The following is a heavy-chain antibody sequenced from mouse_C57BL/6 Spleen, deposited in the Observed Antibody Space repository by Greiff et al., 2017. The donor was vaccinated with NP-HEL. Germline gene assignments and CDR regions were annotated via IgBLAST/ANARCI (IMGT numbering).Heavy chain of an antibody. V-gene: IGHV1-64*01. CDR1: GYTFTSYW. CDR3: ARGLPSYAMDY. CDR2: IHPNSGST. Sequence: VQLQQPGAELVKPGASVKLSCKASGYTFTSYWMHWVKQRPGQGLEWIGMIHPNSGSTNYNEKFKSKATLTLDKSSSTAYMQLSSLASEDSAVYYCARGLPSYAMDYWGQGTSVTVSS. D-gene: IGHD2-2*01. J-gene: IGHJ4*01.